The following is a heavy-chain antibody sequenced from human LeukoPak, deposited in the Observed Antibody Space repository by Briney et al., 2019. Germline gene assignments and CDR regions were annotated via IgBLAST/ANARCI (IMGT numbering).Heavy chain of an antibody. V-gene: IGHV3-64D*06. D-gene: IGHD3-10*01. Sequence: PGGSLRLSCSASGFTFRRYAMHWVRQAPGKGLEYVSGISSNGGSTYYADSVKGRFTISRDNSKNTLYLQMSSLRAEDTAVYYCVKSGSYYNEPYYFDYWGQGTLVTVSS. CDR2: ISSNGGST. CDR3: VKSGSYYNEPYYFDY. J-gene: IGHJ4*02. CDR1: GFTFRRYA.